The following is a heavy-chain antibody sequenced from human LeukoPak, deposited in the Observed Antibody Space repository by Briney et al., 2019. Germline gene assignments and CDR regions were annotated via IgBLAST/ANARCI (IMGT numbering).Heavy chain of an antibody. V-gene: IGHV3-30-3*01. CDR2: ISYDGSNN. J-gene: IGHJ4*02. CDR1: GFTFSSYA. Sequence: GGSLRLSCAASGFTFSSYAMHWVRQAPGKGLEWVAVISYDGSNNYYADSVKGRFTISRDNSKNTLYLQMNSLRAEDTAVYYCARVPVVHLQFDYWGQGTLVTVSS. D-gene: IGHD2-21*01. CDR3: ARVPVVHLQFDY.